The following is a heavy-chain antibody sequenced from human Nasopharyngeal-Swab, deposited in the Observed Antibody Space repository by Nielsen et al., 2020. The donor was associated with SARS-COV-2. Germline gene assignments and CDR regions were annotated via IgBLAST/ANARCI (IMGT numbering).Heavy chain of an antibody. D-gene: IGHD2-21*02. CDR1: GYTFTGYY. Sequence: ASVKVSCKASGYTFTGYYIHWVRQAPGQGLEWMGRINPYSDGTNYAQKFQGRVTMTRDTSISTAYMELSRLRSDDTAVYYCARDYCGGDCFPDSWGQGTLVTVSS. CDR3: ARDYCGGDCFPDS. CDR2: INPYSDGT. V-gene: IGHV1-2*06. J-gene: IGHJ4*02.